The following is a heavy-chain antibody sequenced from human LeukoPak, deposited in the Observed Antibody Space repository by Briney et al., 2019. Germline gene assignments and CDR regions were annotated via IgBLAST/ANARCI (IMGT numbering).Heavy chain of an antibody. V-gene: IGHV1-2*02. J-gene: IGHJ4*02. D-gene: IGHD3-22*01. CDR3: ARDPTYYYDSSGYYLSPIDY. CDR2: INPNSGGT. CDR1: GYTFTGYY. Sequence: ASVKVSCRASGYTFTGYYMHWVRQAPGQGLEWMGWINPNSGGTNYAQKFQGRVTMTRDTSISTAYMELRSLRSDDTAVYYCARDPTYYYDSSGYYLSPIDYWGQGTLVTVSS.